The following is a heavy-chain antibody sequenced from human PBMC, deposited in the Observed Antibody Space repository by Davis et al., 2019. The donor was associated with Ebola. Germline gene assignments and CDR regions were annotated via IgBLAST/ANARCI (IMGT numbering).Heavy chain of an antibody. CDR1: GFTFGSSW. CDR3: ARGGGYGSEY. CDR2: INQGGDEK. D-gene: IGHD2-15*01. Sequence: GESLKISCAASGFTFGSSWMSWVRQAPGKGLEWVANINQGGDEKYSVDSVKGRFTISRDNAKNSLYLQMNSLRAEDTAVYYCARGGGYGSEYWGKGSLVTVSS. V-gene: IGHV3-7*01. J-gene: IGHJ4*02.